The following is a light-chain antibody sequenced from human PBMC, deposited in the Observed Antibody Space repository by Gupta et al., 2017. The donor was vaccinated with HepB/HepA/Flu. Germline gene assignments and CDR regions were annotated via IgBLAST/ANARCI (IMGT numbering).Light chain of an antibody. J-gene: IGLJ2*01. V-gene: IGLV3-21*03. CDR3: HVWDSSDVV. CDR2: DDN. CDR1: TSGSKS. Sequence: SYVLTQPPSVSVAPGKTARMTCGGNTSGSKSVHWYQQKSGQAPVLVVYDDNVRPSGIPERFSGSNSGNTATLTISRVEAGDEADYYCHVWDSSDVVFGGGTKLTVL.